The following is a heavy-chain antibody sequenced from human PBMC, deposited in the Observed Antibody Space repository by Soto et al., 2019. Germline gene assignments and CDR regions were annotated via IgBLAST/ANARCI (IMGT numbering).Heavy chain of an antibody. CDR3: VRVLADYSSGYYLDY. Sequence: QVQLQEAGPGLVKPSETLALNCSVSGASVSSGDYYWSWIRQPPGKGLEWIGYIYFSGATSYEPSLKRRVSISIDTCKNHFSLKLKSVTAADTAVYYCVRVLADYSSGYYLDYWGQGILVSVSS. CDR1: GASVSSGDYY. V-gene: IGHV4-61*03. D-gene: IGHD6-19*01. J-gene: IGHJ4*02. CDR2: IYFSGAT.